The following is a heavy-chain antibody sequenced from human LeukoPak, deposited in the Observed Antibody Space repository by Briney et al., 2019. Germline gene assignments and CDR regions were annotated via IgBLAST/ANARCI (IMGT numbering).Heavy chain of an antibody. V-gene: IGHV3-48*03. CDR3: ARDSLAYFDF. Sequence: GGSLRLSCAASGFTFNSFEMNWVRQAPGKGLEWISYISSSGSTMYYADSVKGRFTISREDAKNSLSLQMNNLRAEDTAVYYCARDSLAYFDFWGQGTLVTVSS. CDR2: ISSSGSTM. J-gene: IGHJ4*02. CDR1: GFTFNSFE. D-gene: IGHD3-3*02.